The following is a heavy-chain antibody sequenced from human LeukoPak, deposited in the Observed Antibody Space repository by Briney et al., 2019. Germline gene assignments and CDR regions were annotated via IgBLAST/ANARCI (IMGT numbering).Heavy chain of an antibody. D-gene: IGHD4-23*01. V-gene: IGHV3-21*01. CDR1: GFTFSSYS. CDR2: ISSSSSYI. J-gene: IGHJ4*02. CDR3: ARSTSDYYGGNPDFGY. Sequence: GGSLRLSCAASGFTFSSYSMNWVRQAPGKGLEWVSSISSSSSYIYYADSVKGRFTISRDNAKNSLYLQMNSLRAEDTAVYYCARSTSDYYGGNPDFGYWGQGTLVTVPS.